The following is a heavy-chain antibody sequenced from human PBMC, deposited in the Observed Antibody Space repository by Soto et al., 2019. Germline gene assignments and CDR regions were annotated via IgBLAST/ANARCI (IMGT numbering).Heavy chain of an antibody. CDR3: ARESCITMVRGVIISYYYYGMDV. V-gene: IGHV3-23*01. J-gene: IGHJ6*02. CDR1: GFTFSSYA. CDR2: ISGSGGST. D-gene: IGHD3-10*01. Sequence: GGSLRLSCAASGFTFSSYAMSWVRQAPGKGLEWVSAISGSGGSTYYADSVKGRFTISRDNSKNTLYLQMNSLRAEDTAVYYCARESCITMVRGVIISYYYYGMDVWGQGTTVTVSS.